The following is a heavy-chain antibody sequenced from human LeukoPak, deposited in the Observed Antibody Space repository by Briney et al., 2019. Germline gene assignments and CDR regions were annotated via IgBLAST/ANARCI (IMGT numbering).Heavy chain of an antibody. CDR1: GYTFTNYW. D-gene: IGHD3-16*01. V-gene: IGHV5-51*01. Sequence: GESLKISCKCSGYTFTNYWIGWVRQMPGKGLEWMGIIYPGDSDTKYSPSFQGQVTISADKSINTAYLQWSSLKASDTAMYYCARRLVNNAYDSWGQGTLVTVSS. J-gene: IGHJ4*02. CDR3: ARRLVNNAYDS. CDR2: IYPGDSDT.